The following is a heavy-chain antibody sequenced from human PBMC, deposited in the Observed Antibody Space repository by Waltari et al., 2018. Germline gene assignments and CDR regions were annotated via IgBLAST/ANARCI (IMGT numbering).Heavy chain of an antibody. Sequence: QVQLQESGPGLVKPSETLSLTCTVSGGSISSYYWSWIRQPPGKGLEWIWYIYYSGSTNHNPSLESRVTISVDTSKNQFSLKLSSVTAADTAVYYCASVSSGNHYYYYGMDVWGQGTTVTVSS. J-gene: IGHJ6*02. CDR1: GGSISSYY. V-gene: IGHV4-59*01. CDR2: IYYSGST. CDR3: ASVSSGNHYYYYGMDV. D-gene: IGHD3-10*01.